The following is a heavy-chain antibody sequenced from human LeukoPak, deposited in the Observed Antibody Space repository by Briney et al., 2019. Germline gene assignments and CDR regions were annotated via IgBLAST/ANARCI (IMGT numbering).Heavy chain of an antibody. V-gene: IGHV4-30-4*01. CDR2: IYYSGST. CDR1: GGSISSGDYY. D-gene: IGHD4-17*01. Sequence: PSETLSLTCTVSGGSISSGDYYWSWIRQPPGKGLEWIGYIYYSGSTYYNPSLKSRVTISVDTSKNQFSLKLSSVTAADTAVYYCARVAVTTSYYYGMDVWGQGTTVTVSS. CDR3: ARVAVTTSYYYGMDV. J-gene: IGHJ6*02.